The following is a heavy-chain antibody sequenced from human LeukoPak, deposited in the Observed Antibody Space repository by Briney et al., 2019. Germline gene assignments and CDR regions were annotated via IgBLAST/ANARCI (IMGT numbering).Heavy chain of an antibody. CDR1: GGSFSGYY. CDR3: ARGLSGYDIDY. J-gene: IGHJ4*02. V-gene: IGHV4-34*01. Sequence: SETLSLTCAVYGGSFSGYYWSWIRQPPGKGLEWIGEINHSGSTNYNPSLRGRVNISVDTSRNQFSLKLTSVTAADTAVYYCARGLSGYDIDYWGQGTLVTVSS. D-gene: IGHD5-12*01. CDR2: INHSGST.